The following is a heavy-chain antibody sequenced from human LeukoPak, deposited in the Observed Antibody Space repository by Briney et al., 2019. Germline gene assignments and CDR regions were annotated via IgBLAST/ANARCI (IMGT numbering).Heavy chain of an antibody. J-gene: IGHJ2*01. D-gene: IGHD4-17*01. CDR3: ARGRYGDYVGYFDL. CDR1: GGSISSYY. CDR2: IYYSGST. V-gene: IGHV4-59*01. Sequence: SETLSLTCTVSGGSISSYYWSWIRQPPGKGLEWIGYIYYSGSTNYNPSLKSRVTISVDTSKNQFFLKLSSVTAADTAVYYCARGRYGDYVGYFDLWGRGTLVTVSS.